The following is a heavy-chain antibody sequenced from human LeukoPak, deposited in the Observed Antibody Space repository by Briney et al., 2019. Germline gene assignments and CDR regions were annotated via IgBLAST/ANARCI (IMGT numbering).Heavy chain of an antibody. D-gene: IGHD6-19*01. Sequence: GASVKVSCKASGYTFTSYYMHSVRQAPGQGLEWMGIINPSGGSTSYAQKFQGRVTMTRDTSTSTVYMELSSLRSEDTAVYYCARYHAGYSSGWPFFDYWGQGTLVTVSS. V-gene: IGHV1-46*01. CDR3: ARYHAGYSSGWPFFDY. J-gene: IGHJ4*02. CDR2: INPSGGST. CDR1: GYTFTSYY.